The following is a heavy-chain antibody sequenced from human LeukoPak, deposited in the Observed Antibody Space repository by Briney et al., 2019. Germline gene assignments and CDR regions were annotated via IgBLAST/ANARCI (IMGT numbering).Heavy chain of an antibody. Sequence: PSETLSLTCTVSGGSVSNYYWTWIRQPAGKGLEWIGRTHTSGSTNYNPSLKSRVTMSVDTSKNQFSLKLSSVTAADTAVYYCARGRWKAGMDTPYYFDYWGQGTLVTVSS. CDR1: GGSVSNYY. V-gene: IGHV4-4*07. CDR2: THTSGST. CDR3: ARGRWKAGMDTPYYFDY. D-gene: IGHD5-18*01. J-gene: IGHJ4*02.